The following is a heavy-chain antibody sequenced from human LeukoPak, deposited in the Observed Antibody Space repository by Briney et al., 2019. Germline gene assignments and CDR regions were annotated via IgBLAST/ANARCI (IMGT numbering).Heavy chain of an antibody. D-gene: IGHD3-22*01. V-gene: IGHV1-46*02. J-gene: IGHJ5*02. CDR2: INPSGGTT. CDR3: ARGVLYDSSVYSSSAWFDP. CDR1: GYTFNSYY. Sequence: ASVKVSCKASGYTFNSYYIHCVRQAPGQGLEWMAIINPSGGTTSCAQKFQGRVAMTTDMSTSTVYMELSSLTSEDTVLYYCARGVLYDSSVYSSSAWFDPWGQGTLVTVSS.